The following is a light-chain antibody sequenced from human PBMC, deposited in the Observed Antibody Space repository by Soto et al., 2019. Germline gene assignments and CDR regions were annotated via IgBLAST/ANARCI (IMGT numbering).Light chain of an antibody. CDR3: QQFDTWTLT. J-gene: IGKJ4*01. V-gene: IGKV3-15*01. CDR1: QSVSRN. Sequence: EIVTTESPATVSASPGERATLSCRASQSVSRNLAWYQQKPGQAPRAVIYDASTRATVIPARFSGSVSGTEVTLTISSLKQEDGSVYYCQQFDTWTLTFGGGTKVDIK. CDR2: DAS.